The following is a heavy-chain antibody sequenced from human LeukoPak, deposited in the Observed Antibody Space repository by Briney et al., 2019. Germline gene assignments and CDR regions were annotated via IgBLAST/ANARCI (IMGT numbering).Heavy chain of an antibody. D-gene: IGHD3-16*01. Sequence: PGESLTLSCAAYGFTFSSYSLNWIRQPPGKGLEWVSVIYHSGSTYYNPSVKGRFTISVDNSKNTLYLQMNSLRAADTAVYYCARPLRASFDYWGQGTLVTVSS. V-gene: IGHV3-53*01. CDR3: ARPLRASFDY. J-gene: IGHJ4*02. CDR2: IYHSGST. CDR1: GFTFSSYS.